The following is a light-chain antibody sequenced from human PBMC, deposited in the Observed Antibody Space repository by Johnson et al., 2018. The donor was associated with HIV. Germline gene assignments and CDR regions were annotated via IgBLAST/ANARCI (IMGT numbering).Light chain of an antibody. CDR3: GTWDSSLSAYV. CDR2: ENN. V-gene: IGLV1-51*02. CDR1: SSNIGNNY. J-gene: IGLJ1*01. Sequence: PGQKVTISCSGSSSNIGNNYVSWYQQLPGTAHKLLIYENNKRPSGIPDRFSGSKSGTSATLGITGLQTGDEADYYCGTWDSSLSAYVFGTGTKVTVL.